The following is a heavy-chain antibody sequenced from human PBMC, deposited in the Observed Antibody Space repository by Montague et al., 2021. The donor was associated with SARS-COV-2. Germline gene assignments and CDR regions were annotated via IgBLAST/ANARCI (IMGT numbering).Heavy chain of an antibody. CDR1: GFSISSGFY. Sequence: SETLSLTCSVSGFSISSGFYWAWIRQSPGKGPEWIGTVYHSGYTXXNPSLKGRVTVSIDTSKNRFSLTVTSVTAADTAVYFCARRGYTGSDYFDYWGQGTLVTVSS. D-gene: IGHD5-12*01. CDR2: VYHSGYT. CDR3: ARRGYTGSDYFDY. J-gene: IGHJ4*02. V-gene: IGHV4-38-2*01.